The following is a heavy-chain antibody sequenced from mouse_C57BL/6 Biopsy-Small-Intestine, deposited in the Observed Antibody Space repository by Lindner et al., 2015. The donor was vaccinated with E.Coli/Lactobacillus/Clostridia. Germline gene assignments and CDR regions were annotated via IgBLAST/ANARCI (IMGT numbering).Heavy chain of an antibody. CDR1: GDTFGTSGYA. V-gene: IGHV1-14*01. Sequence: SVKVSCKASGDTFGTSGYAISWVRQAPGHGLEWMGRIIPVIEMTNYAQKFQDRLTITADKSTSTVYMELSSLRSEDTAVYYCARGDSSVITPAYYYFGMDVWGQGTTVTVSS. CDR3: ARGDSSVITPAYYYFGMDV. D-gene: IGHD1-1*01. J-gene: IGHJ1*01. CDR2: IIPVIEMT.